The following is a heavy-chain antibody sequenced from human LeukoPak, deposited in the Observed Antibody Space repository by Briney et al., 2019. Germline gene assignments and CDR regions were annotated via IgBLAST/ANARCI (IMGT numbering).Heavy chain of an antibody. CDR1: GFTFSSYW. J-gene: IGHJ4*02. D-gene: IGHD2-15*01. CDR2: INNDGGSI. Sequence: PGGSLRLSCAASGFTFSSYWMHWVRQAPGKGLVWVSHINNDGGSITYADSVKGRFTISRDNAKNTVFLQMNSLRAEDTAVYYCARGCSGGSCYDNWGQGTLVTVSS. V-gene: IGHV3-74*01. CDR3: ARGCSGGSCYDN.